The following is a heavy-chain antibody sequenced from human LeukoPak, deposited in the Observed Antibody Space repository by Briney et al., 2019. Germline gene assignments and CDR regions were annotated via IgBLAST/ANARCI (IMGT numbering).Heavy chain of an antibody. V-gene: IGHV3-21*01. J-gene: IGHJ4*02. CDR3: ARDGIAVAGTDFDY. Sequence: GGSLRLSCAASGFTFSSYWMSWVRQAPGKGLEWVSSISSSSSYIYYADSVKGRFTISRDNAKNSLYLQMNSLRAEDTAVYYCARDGIAVAGTDFDYWGQGTLVTVSS. CDR2: ISSSSSYI. CDR1: GFTFSSYW. D-gene: IGHD6-19*01.